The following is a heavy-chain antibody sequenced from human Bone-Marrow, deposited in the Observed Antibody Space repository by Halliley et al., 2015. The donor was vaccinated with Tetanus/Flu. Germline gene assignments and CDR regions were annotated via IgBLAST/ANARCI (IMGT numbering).Heavy chain of an antibody. CDR2: ISRSGTTI. CDR1: GFTFSDYY. J-gene: IGHJ6*02. D-gene: IGHD2-15*01. V-gene: IGHV3-11*01. Sequence: AASGFTFSDYYMTWIRQAPGKGLEWVSYISRSGTTIYYADSVKGRFTISRDNSKNSLFLQMNSLRAGDTAVYYCARGGWCSGGRCYDQYYYGMNVWGQGTSVTVSS. CDR3: ARGGWCSGGRCYDQYYYGMNV.